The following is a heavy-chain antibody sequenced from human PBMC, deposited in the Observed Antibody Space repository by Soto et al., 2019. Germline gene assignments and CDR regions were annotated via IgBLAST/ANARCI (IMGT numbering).Heavy chain of an antibody. CDR3: ARRVAVAYYYGMDV. CDR2: IYYSGST. Sequence: SETLSLTCTVSGGSISSYYWGWIRQPPGKGLEWIGSIYYSGSTYYNPSLKSRVTISVDTSKNQFSLKLSSVTAADTAVYYCARRVAVAYYYGMDVWGQGTTGTVSS. D-gene: IGHD6-19*01. CDR1: GGSISSYY. V-gene: IGHV4-39*01. J-gene: IGHJ6*02.